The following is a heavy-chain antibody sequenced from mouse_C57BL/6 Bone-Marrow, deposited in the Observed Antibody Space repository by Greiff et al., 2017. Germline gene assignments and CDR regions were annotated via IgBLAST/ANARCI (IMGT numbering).Heavy chain of an antibody. CDR2: IWWDDDK. Sequence: QVTLKESGPGILQPSQTLSLTCSFSGFSLSTFGMGVGWIRQPSGKGLEWLAHIWWDDDKYYNPALKSRLTISKDTSNNQVFLKIANVYTADTATYYCARIGIYDGYYFYYAMDYWGQGTSVTVSS. D-gene: IGHD2-3*01. CDR3: ARIGIYDGYYFYYAMDY. V-gene: IGHV8-8*01. CDR1: GFSLSTFGMG. J-gene: IGHJ4*01.